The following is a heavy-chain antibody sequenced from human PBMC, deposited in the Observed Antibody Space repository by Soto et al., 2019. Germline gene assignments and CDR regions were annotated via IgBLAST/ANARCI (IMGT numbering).Heavy chain of an antibody. J-gene: IGHJ6*02. V-gene: IGHV1-69*02. CDR1: GRTFSSYS. CDR2: ITPVLSIA. CDR3: ARGGAVAGDPNLQRYYSGMDV. Sequence: QVQLVQSGAEVKKPGSSVKVSCEASGRTFSSYSIIWVRQAPGQGLEWMGRITPVLSIANYAQKFQGRVTITAYKSTSTDYMDLSSLTFEATAVYYCARGGAVAGDPNLQRYYSGMDVWGQGTTVTVSS. D-gene: IGHD6-19*01.